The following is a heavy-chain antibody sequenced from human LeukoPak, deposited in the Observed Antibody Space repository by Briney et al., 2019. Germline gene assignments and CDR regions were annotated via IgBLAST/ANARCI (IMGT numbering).Heavy chain of an antibody. J-gene: IGHJ3*02. D-gene: IGHD4-23*01. CDR3: NKWDYGGNAFDI. Sequence: GGSLRLSCAASGFTFANAWMSWVRQAPGKGLEWVGRIKSISDGGTTNYAAPVKGRFTISRDDSKNTLSLQMNSLRPEDTALYYRNKWDYGGNAFDIWGQGTMVTVSS. CDR1: GFTFANAW. V-gene: IGHV3-15*01. CDR2: IKSISDGGTT.